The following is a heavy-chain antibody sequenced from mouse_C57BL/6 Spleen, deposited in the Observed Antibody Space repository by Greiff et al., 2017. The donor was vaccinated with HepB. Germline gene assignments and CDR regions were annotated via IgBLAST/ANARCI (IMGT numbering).Heavy chain of an antibody. J-gene: IGHJ4*01. CDR1: GYSITSDY. CDR3: ARRGRNYGGDAMDY. V-gene: IGHV3-8*01. D-gene: IGHD1-1*01. Sequence: VQLKESGPGLAKPSQTLSLTCSVPGYSITSDYWNWIRQFPGNKLEYMGYISYSGSTYYNPSLKSRISITRDTSKNQYYLQWNAVTTEDTATYYGARRGRNYGGDAMDYWGQGTSVTVSS. CDR2: ISYSGST.